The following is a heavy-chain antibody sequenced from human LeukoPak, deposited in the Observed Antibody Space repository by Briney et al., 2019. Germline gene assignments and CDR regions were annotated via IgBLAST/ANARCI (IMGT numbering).Heavy chain of an antibody. CDR1: GVSFSGYY. CDR3: ARGRRSGYYYDSSGYQKQYFDY. J-gene: IGHJ4*02. V-gene: IGHV4-34*01. Sequence: PSETLSLTCAVYGVSFSGYYWSWIRQPPGKGLEWIGEINHSGSTNYNPSLKSRVTISVDASKNQFSLKLSSVTAADTAVYYCARGRRSGYYYDSSGYQKQYFDYWGQGTLVTVSS. CDR2: INHSGST. D-gene: IGHD3-22*01.